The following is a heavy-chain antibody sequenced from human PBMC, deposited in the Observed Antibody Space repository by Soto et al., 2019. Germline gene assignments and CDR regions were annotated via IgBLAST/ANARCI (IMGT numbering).Heavy chain of an antibody. CDR2: TSYDGNNE. Sequence: LRLSCAASGSTFGNYAMHWVRQAPGKGLEWVALTSYDGNNEYYTDSVKGRFTISRDNSKNTLFLQMNSPRPEDTAVYYCAKDKGVFNWATSYFDYWGQGALVTVSS. V-gene: IGHV3-30*18. J-gene: IGHJ4*02. CDR3: AKDKGVFNWATSYFDY. CDR1: GSTFGNYA. D-gene: IGHD1-1*01.